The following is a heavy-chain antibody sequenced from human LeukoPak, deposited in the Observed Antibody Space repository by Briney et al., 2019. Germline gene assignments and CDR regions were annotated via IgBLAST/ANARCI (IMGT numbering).Heavy chain of an antibody. D-gene: IGHD3-22*01. Sequence: SETLSLTCAVYGGSFSGYYWSWIRQPPGKGLEWIGEINHSGSTNYNPSLKSRVTISVDTSKNQFSLKLSSVTAADTAVYYCARLFRGIEYYYDSSGDLSYYYYYYMDVWGKGTTVTISS. J-gene: IGHJ6*03. CDR1: GGSFSGYY. CDR3: ARLFRGIEYYYDSSGDLSYYYYYYMDV. V-gene: IGHV4-34*01. CDR2: INHSGST.